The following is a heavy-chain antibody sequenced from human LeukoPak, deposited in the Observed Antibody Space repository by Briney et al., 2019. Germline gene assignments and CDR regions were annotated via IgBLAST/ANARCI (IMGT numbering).Heavy chain of an antibody. J-gene: IGHJ4*02. CDR2: ISGSGGST. CDR1: GFTFSSYA. CDR3: ATRRRSGLDNPKQWLVYGY. Sequence: PGGSLRLSCAASGFTFSSYAMSWVRQAPGKGLEWVSAISGSGGSTYYADSVKGWFTISRDNSKNTLYLQMNSLRAEDTAVYYCATRRRSGLDNPKQWLVYGYWGQGTLVTVSS. D-gene: IGHD6-19*01. V-gene: IGHV3-23*01.